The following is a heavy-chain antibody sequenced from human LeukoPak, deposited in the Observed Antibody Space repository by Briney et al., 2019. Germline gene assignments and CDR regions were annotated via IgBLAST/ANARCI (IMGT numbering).Heavy chain of an antibody. CDR1: GYSFTSYW. V-gene: IGHV5-51*01. D-gene: IGHD2-2*01. Sequence: GESLKISCKGSGYSFTSYWVAWVRQMPGKGLEWMGIISPGDSNTRYSPSFQGQVTISADKSMSTAYLQWSSLKASDTAMYYCARRECSETSCYNFDYWGQGTLVTVSS. CDR2: ISPGDSNT. J-gene: IGHJ4*02. CDR3: ARRECSETSCYNFDY.